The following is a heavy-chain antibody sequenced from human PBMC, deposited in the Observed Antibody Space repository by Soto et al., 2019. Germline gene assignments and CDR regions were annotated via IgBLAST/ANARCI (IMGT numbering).Heavy chain of an antibody. V-gene: IGHV1-8*01. Sequence: ASVTVSCQASVYTLTRYDIHWVRQATGQGLEWMGWMNPNRGNTGYAQKFPGRVTMTRNTSISTAYMELSSLRSEDTAVYYWAREFIYCSSTSCSRYYYYYYGMDVWGQGATVTVSS. J-gene: IGHJ6*02. CDR3: AREFIYCSSTSCSRYYYYYYGMDV. CDR2: MNPNRGNT. D-gene: IGHD2-2*01. CDR1: VYTLTRYD.